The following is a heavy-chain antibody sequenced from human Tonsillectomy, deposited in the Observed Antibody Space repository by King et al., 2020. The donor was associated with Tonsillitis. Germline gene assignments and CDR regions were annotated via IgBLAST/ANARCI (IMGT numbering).Heavy chain of an antibody. J-gene: IGHJ3*02. CDR2: INPNIGGT. D-gene: IGHD3-9*01. Sequence: QLVQSGAEVKKPGASVKVSCKASGYTFSDYYMHWVRQAPGQGLEWMGWINPNIGGTNYAQKFQDRVTMTRDTSISTAYMELSSLRSDDTAVYYCARETGTGDLAFDIWGQGTMVTVSP. CDR3: ARETGTGDLAFDI. CDR1: GYTFSDYY. V-gene: IGHV1-2*02.